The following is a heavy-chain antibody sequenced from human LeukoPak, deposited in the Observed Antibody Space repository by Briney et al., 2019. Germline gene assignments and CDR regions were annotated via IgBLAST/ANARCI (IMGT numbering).Heavy chain of an antibody. CDR3: ASYPNRFGETYINS. V-gene: IGHV1-69*06. D-gene: IGHD3-10*01. CDR1: GGTFSSYA. CDR2: IIPIFGTA. J-gene: IGHJ4*02. Sequence: ASVNVSCKASGGTFSSYAISWVRQAPGQGLEWMGGIIPIFGTANYAQKFQGRVTITADKSTSTAYMGLSSLRSEDTAVYYCASYPNRFGETYINSWGQGTLVTVSS.